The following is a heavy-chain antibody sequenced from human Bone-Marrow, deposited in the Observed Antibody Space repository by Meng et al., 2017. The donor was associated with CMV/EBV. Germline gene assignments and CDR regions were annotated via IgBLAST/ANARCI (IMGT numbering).Heavy chain of an antibody. D-gene: IGHD3-3*01. Sequence: GESLKISCAASGFTFSSYSMNWVRQAPGKGLEWVSYISSSSSTIYCADSVKGRFTISRDNAKNSLYLQMNSLRAEDTAVYYCAREALTYYDAWSGYYNYYYYGMDVWGQGTTVTVSS. V-gene: IGHV3-48*04. CDR3: AREALTYYDAWSGYYNYYYYGMDV. CDR2: ISSSSSTI. J-gene: IGHJ6*02. CDR1: GFTFSSYS.